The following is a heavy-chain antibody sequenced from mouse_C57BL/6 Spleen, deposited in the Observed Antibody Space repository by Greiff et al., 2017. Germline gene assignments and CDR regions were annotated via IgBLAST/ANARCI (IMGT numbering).Heavy chain of an antibody. J-gene: IGHJ2*01. V-gene: IGHV1-80*01. Sequence: QVQLQQSGAELVKPGASVKISCKASGYAFSSYWMNWVKQRPGKGLEWIGQIYPGDGDTNYNGKFKGKATLTADKSSSTAYMQLSSLTSEDSAVYFCAREDYYGSSHFDYWGQGTTLTVSS. D-gene: IGHD1-1*01. CDR1: GYAFSSYW. CDR2: IYPGDGDT. CDR3: AREDYYGSSHFDY.